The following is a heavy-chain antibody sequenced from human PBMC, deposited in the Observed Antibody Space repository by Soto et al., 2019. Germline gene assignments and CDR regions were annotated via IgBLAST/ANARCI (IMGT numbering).Heavy chain of an antibody. J-gene: IGHJ4*02. CDR2: ISYDGSNK. V-gene: IGHV3-30-3*01. CDR3: ARDERDGYNYADY. D-gene: IGHD5-12*01. Sequence: PXGSLRLSCAASGFTXSSYAMHWVRQAPGKGLEWVAVISYDGSNKYYADSVKGRFTISRDNSKNTLYLQMNSLRAEDTAVYYCARDERDGYNYADYWGQGTLVTVSS. CDR1: GFTXSSYA.